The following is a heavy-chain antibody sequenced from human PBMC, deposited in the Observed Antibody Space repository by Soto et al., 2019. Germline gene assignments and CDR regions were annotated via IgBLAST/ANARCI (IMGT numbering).Heavy chain of an antibody. CDR2: IYYSGTT. D-gene: IGHD1-26*01. CDR1: GGSISSGGYY. V-gene: IGHV4-31*03. J-gene: IGHJ4*02. Sequence: PSETLSLTCTVSGGSISSGGYYWSWIRQHPGKGLEWIGYIYYSGTTYYDPSLRSRLTISLDTSNNQFSLKLSSVTAADTAVYYCARGLSRWGAFDYWGRGTLVTVSS. CDR3: ARGLSRWGAFDY.